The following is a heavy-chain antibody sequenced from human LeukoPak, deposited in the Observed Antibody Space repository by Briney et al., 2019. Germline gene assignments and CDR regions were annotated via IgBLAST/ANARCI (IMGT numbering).Heavy chain of an antibody. CDR2: IWYDGSNK. J-gene: IGHJ3*02. D-gene: IGHD3-22*01. V-gene: IGHV3-33*08. CDR3: ARDGVVVISRPSQLGAFDI. CDR1: GFTFSSYS. Sequence: SGGSLRLSCAASGFTFSSYSMTWVRQAPGKGLEWVAVIWYDGSNKYYADSVKGRFTISRDNSKNTLYLQMNSLRAEDTAVYYCARDGVVVISRPSQLGAFDIWGQGTMVTVSS.